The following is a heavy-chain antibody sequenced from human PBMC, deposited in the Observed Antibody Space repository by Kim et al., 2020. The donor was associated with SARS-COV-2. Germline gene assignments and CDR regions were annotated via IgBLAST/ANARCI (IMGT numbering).Heavy chain of an antibody. V-gene: IGHV3-30*18. CDR2: ISYDGSNK. Sequence: GGSLRLSCAASGFTFSSYGMHWVRQAPGKGLEWVAVISYDGSNKYYADSVKGRFTISRDNSKNTLYLQMNSLRAEDTAVYYCAKDSSYYYGSGSYYNGNYYYYGMDVWGQGTTVTVSS. D-gene: IGHD3-10*01. CDR3: AKDSSYYYGSGSYYNGNYYYYGMDV. J-gene: IGHJ6*02. CDR1: GFTFSSYG.